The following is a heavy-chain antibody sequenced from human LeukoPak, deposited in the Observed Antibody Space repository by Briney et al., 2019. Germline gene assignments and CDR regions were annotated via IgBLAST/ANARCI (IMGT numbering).Heavy chain of an antibody. J-gene: IGHJ4*02. V-gene: IGHV3-23*01. CDR2: ISGSGGNT. CDR1: GFTFSSYE. CDR3: AKDMYYDSSGPVFDY. D-gene: IGHD3-22*01. Sequence: PGGSLRLSCAASGFTFSSYEMNWVRQAPGKGLEWVSTISGSGGNTYYADSVKGRLTISRDTSKNTLYLQMNSPRAEDTAVYYCAKDMYYDSSGPVFDYWGQGTLVTVSS.